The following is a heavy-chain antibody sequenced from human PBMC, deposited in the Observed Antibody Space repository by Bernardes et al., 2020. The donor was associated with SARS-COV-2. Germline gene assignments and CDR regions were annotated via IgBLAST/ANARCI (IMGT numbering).Heavy chain of an antibody. V-gene: IGHV3-7*03. CDR1: GFSFSSQS. D-gene: IGHD5-12*01. CDR3: VKNGWMDY. J-gene: IGHJ4*02. Sequence: GGSLRLSCAASGFSFSSQSMAWVRQAPGKGLEWVSEVNEDGRQAKYVDSVKGRFTISRDNARNSLHLEMNSLRVEDTAVYFCVKNGWMDYWGQGTLVTFS. CDR2: VNEDGRQA.